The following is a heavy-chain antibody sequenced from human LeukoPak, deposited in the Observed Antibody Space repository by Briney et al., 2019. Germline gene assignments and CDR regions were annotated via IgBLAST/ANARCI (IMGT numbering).Heavy chain of an antibody. Sequence: SETLSLTCTVSGGSISSSSYYWGWIRRPPGKGLEWIGSIYYSGSTYYNPSLKSRVTISVDTSKNQFSLKPSSVTAADTAVYYCARVGYSSSWYGGGFDYWGQGTLVTVSS. D-gene: IGHD6-13*01. CDR1: GGSISSSSYY. J-gene: IGHJ4*02. CDR2: IYYSGST. CDR3: ARVGYSSSWYGGGFDY. V-gene: IGHV4-39*07.